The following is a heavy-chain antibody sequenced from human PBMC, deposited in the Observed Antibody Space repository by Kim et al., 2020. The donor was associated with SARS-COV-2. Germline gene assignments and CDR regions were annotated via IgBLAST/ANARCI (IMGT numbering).Heavy chain of an antibody. CDR3: ARAGKVGATYWFDP. Sequence: GGSLRLSCAASGFTFSSYPMLWVRQAPGKWLEWVAVISYDGSDKYYADSLKGRFTISRDNSKNTLYLQMNSLRTEDTAVYYCARAGKVGATYWFDPWGQGPLVTVSS. V-gene: IGHV3-30*04. CDR1: GFTFSSYP. J-gene: IGHJ5*02. CDR2: ISYDGSDK. D-gene: IGHD1-26*01.